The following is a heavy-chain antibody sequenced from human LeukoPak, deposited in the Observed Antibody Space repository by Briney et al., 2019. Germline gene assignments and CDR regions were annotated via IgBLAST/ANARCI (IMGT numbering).Heavy chain of an antibody. CDR3: ARDFAWGSGGAPIDDNWLDA. CDR2: ISAYNGNT. Sequence: ASVKVSCKASGYTFTSYGISWVRQAPGQGLEWMGWISAYNGNTNYAQKLQDRATMTTDTSTSTAYMELRSLRFDDTAVYYCARDFAWGSGGAPIDDNWLDAWGQGTLVTVSS. CDR1: GYTFTSYG. J-gene: IGHJ5*02. D-gene: IGHD7-27*01. V-gene: IGHV1-18*01.